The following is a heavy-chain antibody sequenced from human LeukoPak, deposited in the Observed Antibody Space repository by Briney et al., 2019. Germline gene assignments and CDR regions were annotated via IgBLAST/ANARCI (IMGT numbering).Heavy chain of an antibody. CDR2: ISYDGTNK. Sequence: PGGSLRLSCAASGFTFKSYGMHWVRQAPGKGLEWVAVISYDGTNKYYADSVKGRFTISRDTSKNTLYLQMNSLRAEDTAVYYCARVSDYSNYFDYWGQGTLVTVSS. V-gene: IGHV3-30*03. CDR1: GFTFKSYG. CDR3: ARVSDYSNYFDY. J-gene: IGHJ4*02. D-gene: IGHD4-11*01.